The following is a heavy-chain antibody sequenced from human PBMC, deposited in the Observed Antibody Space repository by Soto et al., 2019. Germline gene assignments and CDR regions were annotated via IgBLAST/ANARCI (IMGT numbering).Heavy chain of an antibody. CDR1: GFTFSHVW. Sequence: EVQLVESGGDLVKPGGSLRLSCAASGFTFSHVWMTWVRQAPGKGLEWVGRIKRKSDGETTDYAAPVKGRFTISRDDSKNTLYLQMNSLKTDDTAVYYCAADRYCSSNTCPGAFDIWGQGTMVSVSA. CDR3: AADRYCSSNTCPGAFDI. D-gene: IGHD2-2*01. V-gene: IGHV3-15*01. CDR2: IKRKSDGETT. J-gene: IGHJ3*02.